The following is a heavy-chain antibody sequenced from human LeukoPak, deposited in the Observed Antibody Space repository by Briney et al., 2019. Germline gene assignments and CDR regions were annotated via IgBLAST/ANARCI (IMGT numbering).Heavy chain of an antibody. V-gene: IGHV2-5*02. Sequence: XXWDDDKRYSPSLKSRLTITKDTSKNQVVLTMTNMDPVDTATYYCAHSGDSMVRGVIINWSDPWGQGTLVTVSS. D-gene: IGHD3-10*01. CDR2: XXWDDDK. J-gene: IGHJ5*02. CDR3: AHSGDSMVRGVIINWSDP.